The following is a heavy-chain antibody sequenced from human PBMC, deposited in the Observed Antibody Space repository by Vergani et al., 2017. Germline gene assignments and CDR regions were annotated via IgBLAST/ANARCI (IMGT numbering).Heavy chain of an antibody. Sequence: EVQLVESGGGLVQPGGSLRLSCAASGFTVSSNYMSWVRQAPGKGLEWVSVIYSGGSTYYADSVKGRFTISRDNSKNTLYLQMNSLRAEDTAVYYCARDIPPRCGESYGMDVWGQGTTVTVSS. D-gene: IGHD3-10*02. CDR2: IYSGGST. V-gene: IGHV3-66*02. CDR1: GFTVSSNY. CDR3: ARDIPPRCGESYGMDV. J-gene: IGHJ6*02.